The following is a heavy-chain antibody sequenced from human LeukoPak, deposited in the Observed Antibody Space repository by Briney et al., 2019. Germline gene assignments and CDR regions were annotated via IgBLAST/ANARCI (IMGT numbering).Heavy chain of an antibody. CDR3: ANSGYSSGWSPWEDY. CDR2: ISSSSSYI. CDR1: GFTFSSYS. V-gene: IGHV3-21*01. D-gene: IGHD6-19*01. J-gene: IGHJ4*02. Sequence: GGSLRLFCAASGFTFSSYSITWVRQAPGKGLEWVSSISSSSSYIYYADSVKGRFTISRDNAKNSLYLQMNSLRAEDTAVYYCANSGYSSGWSPWEDYWGQGTLVTVSS.